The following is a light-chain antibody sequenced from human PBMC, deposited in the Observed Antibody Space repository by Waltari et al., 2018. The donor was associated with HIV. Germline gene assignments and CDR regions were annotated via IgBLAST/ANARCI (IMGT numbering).Light chain of an antibody. V-gene: IGLV2-14*01. J-gene: IGLJ3*02. Sequence: QSALTQPTSVSGSPGQSITISCTGTKSDIGSYEYVSWYQQHTGKAPKLVIFNVNRRPSGVSDRFSGSKSGNTASLTISGLQAEDEADYYCGAYRGTSTLGVFGGGTKLTVL. CDR3: GAYRGTSTLGV. CDR2: NVN. CDR1: KSDIGSYEY.